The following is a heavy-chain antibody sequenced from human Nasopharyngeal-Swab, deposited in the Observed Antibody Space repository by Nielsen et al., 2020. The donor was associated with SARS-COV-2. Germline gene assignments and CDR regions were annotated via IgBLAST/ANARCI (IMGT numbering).Heavy chain of an antibody. CDR1: GYTFTSYD. CDR2: IIPIFGTA. D-gene: IGHD1-26*01. CDR3: ARDRDWELLRY. V-gene: IGHV1-69*13. Sequence: SVKVSCKASGYTFTSYDISWVRQAPGQGLEWMGGIIPIFGTANYAQKFQGRVTITADESTSTAYMELSSLRSEDTAVYYCARDRDWELLRYWGQGTLVTVSS. J-gene: IGHJ4*02.